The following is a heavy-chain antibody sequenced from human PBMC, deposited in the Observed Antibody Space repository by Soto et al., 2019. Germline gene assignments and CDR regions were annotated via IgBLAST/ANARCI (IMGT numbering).Heavy chain of an antibody. V-gene: IGHV1-3*01. J-gene: IGHJ6*02. D-gene: IGHD1-1*01. CDR2: INAGNGNT. CDR3: ATNRRGTTSDYYYYGMDV. Sequence: GASVKVSCKASGYTFTSYAMHWVRQAPGQRLEWMGWINAGNGNTKYSQKFQGRVTITRDTSASTAYMELSSLRSEDTAVYYCATNRRGTTSDYYYYGMDVWGQGTTVTVSS. CDR1: GYTFTSYA.